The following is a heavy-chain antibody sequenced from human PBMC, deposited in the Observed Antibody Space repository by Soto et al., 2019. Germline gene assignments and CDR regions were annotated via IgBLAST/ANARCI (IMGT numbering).Heavy chain of an antibody. J-gene: IGHJ5*02. D-gene: IGHD3-22*01. CDR3: ARFRYYYDISGYYSWWFDP. CDR1: GYTFTSYD. V-gene: IGHV1-8*01. Sequence: QVQLVQSGAEVKKPGASVKVSCKASGYTFTSYDINWVRQATGQGLEWMGWMNPNSGNTGYAQKFQGRVTMTRNTSISTAYMELSSLRSEDTAVYYCARFRYYYDISGYYSWWFDPWGQGTLVTVSS. CDR2: MNPNSGNT.